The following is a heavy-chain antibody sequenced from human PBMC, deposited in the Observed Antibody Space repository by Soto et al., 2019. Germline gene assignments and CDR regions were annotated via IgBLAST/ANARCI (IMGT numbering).Heavy chain of an antibody. CDR3: ARDDCSGGSCYSLDYYGMDV. CDR2: ISSSSSYI. Sequence: EVQLVESGGGLVKPGGSLRLSCAASGFTFSSYSMNWVRQAPGKGLEWVSSISSSSSYIYYADSVKGRFTISRDNAKNSLYLQMNSLRAEDTAVYYCARDDCSGGSCYSLDYYGMDVWGQGTTVTVSS. J-gene: IGHJ6*02. CDR1: GFTFSSYS. V-gene: IGHV3-21*01. D-gene: IGHD2-15*01.